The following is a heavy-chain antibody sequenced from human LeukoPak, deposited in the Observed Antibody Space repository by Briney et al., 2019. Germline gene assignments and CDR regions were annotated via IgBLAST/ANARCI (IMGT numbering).Heavy chain of an antibody. Sequence: PGGSLRLSCAASGFTFSSYGIHWVRQAPGKGLEGVAVIWSDGTNKYYADSVKGRFTISRDNSKNTLYLQMNSLKTEDTAVYYCTRPPPNTIFGVVKDPDASDIWGQGTMVTVSS. CDR2: IWSDGTNK. V-gene: IGHV3-33*01. CDR1: GFTFSSYG. CDR3: TRPPPNTIFGVVKDPDASDI. J-gene: IGHJ3*02. D-gene: IGHD3-3*01.